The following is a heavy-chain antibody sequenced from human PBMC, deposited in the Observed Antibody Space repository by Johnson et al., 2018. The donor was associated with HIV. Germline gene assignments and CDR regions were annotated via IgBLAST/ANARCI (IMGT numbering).Heavy chain of an antibody. J-gene: IGHJ3*02. Sequence: QVQLVESGGGVVQPGRSLRLSCAASGFTFSSYAMHWVRQAPGKGLEWVAFIRYDGSNKYYADSVKGRFTISRDNSKNTLYLQMNSLRAEDTAVYYCARGGYYYDSYDAFDIWGQGTMVTVSS. CDR1: GFTFSSYA. CDR2: IRYDGSNK. CDR3: ARGGYYYDSYDAFDI. D-gene: IGHD3-22*01. V-gene: IGHV3-30*02.